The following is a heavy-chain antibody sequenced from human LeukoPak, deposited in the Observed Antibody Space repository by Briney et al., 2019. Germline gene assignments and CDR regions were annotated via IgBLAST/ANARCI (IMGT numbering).Heavy chain of an antibody. CDR3: ARDSHTLAVAGYNWFDP. CDR2: INTNTGNP. J-gene: IGHJ5*02. Sequence: ASVKVSCKASGYTFTSCAMNWVRQAPGQGLEWMGWINTNTGNPTYAQGFTGRSVFSLDTSVSTAYLQISSLKAEDTAVYYCARDSHTLAVAGYNWFDPWGQGTLVTVSS. D-gene: IGHD6-19*01. CDR1: GYTFTSCA. V-gene: IGHV7-4-1*02.